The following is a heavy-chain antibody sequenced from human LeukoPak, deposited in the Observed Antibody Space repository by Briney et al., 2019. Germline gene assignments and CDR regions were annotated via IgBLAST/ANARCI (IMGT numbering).Heavy chain of an antibody. Sequence: PSETLSLTCTVSGGSISSYYWSWIRQSPGKGLEWIGHIYYSGSTNYNPSLKSRVTISVDTSKNQFSLKLSSVTAADTAVYYCAKSRYSNNYYGMDVWGQGTTVTVSS. CDR3: AKSRYSNNYYGMDV. V-gene: IGHV4-59*01. CDR1: GGSISSYY. CDR2: IYYSGST. J-gene: IGHJ6*02. D-gene: IGHD4-11*01.